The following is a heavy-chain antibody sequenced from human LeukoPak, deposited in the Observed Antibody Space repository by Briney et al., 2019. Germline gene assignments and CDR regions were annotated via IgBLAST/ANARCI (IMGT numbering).Heavy chain of an antibody. D-gene: IGHD3-22*01. CDR3: AKRGVVIRVILVGFHKEAYYFDS. CDR1: GITLSNYG. CDR2: ISGSGGST. J-gene: IGHJ4*02. Sequence: GGSLRLSCAVSGITLSNYGMSWVRQAPGKGLEWVAGISGSGGSTNYADSVKGRFTISRDSPKNTLYLQMNSLRAEDTAVYFCAKRGVVIRVILVGFHKEAYYFDSWGQGALVTVSP. V-gene: IGHV3-23*01.